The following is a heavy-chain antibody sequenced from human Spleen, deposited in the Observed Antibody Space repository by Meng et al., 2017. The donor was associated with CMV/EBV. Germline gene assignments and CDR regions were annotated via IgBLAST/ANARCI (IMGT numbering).Heavy chain of an antibody. V-gene: IGHV3-11*04. D-gene: IGHD3-22*01. CDR2: IRGGGGNI. CDR1: GFPFSDYY. Sequence: GESLKISCVVSGFPFSDYYISWIRQAPGKGLEWISIIRGGGGNIDYADSVKGRFTISRDNAKNSLFLQMNSLRAEDTAVYYCARGREGDYYDSSGYYYWGQGTLVTVSS. CDR3: ARGREGDYYDSSGYYY. J-gene: IGHJ4*02.